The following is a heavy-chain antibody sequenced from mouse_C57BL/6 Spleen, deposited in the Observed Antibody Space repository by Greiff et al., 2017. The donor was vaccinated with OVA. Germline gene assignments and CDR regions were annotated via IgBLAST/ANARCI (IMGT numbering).Heavy chain of an antibody. CDR2: ISYDGST. J-gene: IGHJ1*03. Sequence: EVQLQQSGPGLVKPSQSLSLTCSVTGYSITSGYYWNWIRQFPGNKLEWMGYISYDGSTNYNPSLQNPISITRDTSKNQFFLKLNSVTTEDTATYYCARQIYYGNYWDFDVWGTGTTVTVSS. CDR3: ARQIYYGNYWDFDV. CDR1: GYSITSGYY. D-gene: IGHD2-1*01. V-gene: IGHV3-6*01.